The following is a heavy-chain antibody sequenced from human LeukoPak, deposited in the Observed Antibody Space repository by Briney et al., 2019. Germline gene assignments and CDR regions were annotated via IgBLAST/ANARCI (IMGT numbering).Heavy chain of an antibody. CDR2: ITSTSSTT. V-gene: IGHV3-48*04. D-gene: IGHD3-22*01. Sequence: GGSLRLSCAASGFTFSNYSMNWVRQAPGKGLEWFSYITSTSSTTYYADSVKGRFTIARDNAKNSLYLQMNSLTAEDTAVYYCASDPVFSSGAYYFDYWGQGTLVTVSS. J-gene: IGHJ4*02. CDR1: GFTFSNYS. CDR3: ASDPVFSSGAYYFDY.